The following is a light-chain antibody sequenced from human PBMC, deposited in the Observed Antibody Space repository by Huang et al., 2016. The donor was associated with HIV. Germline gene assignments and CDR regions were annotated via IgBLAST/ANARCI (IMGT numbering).Light chain of an antibody. CDR2: WAS. CDR3: QQYYSSPQT. V-gene: IGKV4-1*01. J-gene: IGKJ1*01. Sequence: DIIMTQSPDSLAVSLGERATLNCRSSQSVYSSSTSKDYMAWFQQKPGQPPRLLLFWASTREAGVPARVSGSGSGTHFTLTIANLEAEDAAIYYCQQYYSSPQTFGQGTRVEVK. CDR1: QSVYSSSTSKDY.